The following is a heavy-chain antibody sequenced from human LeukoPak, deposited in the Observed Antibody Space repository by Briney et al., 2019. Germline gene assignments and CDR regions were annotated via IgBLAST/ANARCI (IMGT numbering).Heavy chain of an antibody. CDR3: ARRGRIQYNWFDP. J-gene: IGHJ5*02. CDR1: GYTFTGHY. V-gene: IGHV1-2*02. D-gene: IGHD3-10*01. CDR2: INPNSGGT. Sequence: ASVKVSCKASGYTFTGHYMHWVRQAPGQGLEWMGWINPNSGGTNYAQKFQGRVTMTRDTSISTAYMELSRLRSDDTAVYYCARRGRIQYNWFDPWGQGTLVTVSS.